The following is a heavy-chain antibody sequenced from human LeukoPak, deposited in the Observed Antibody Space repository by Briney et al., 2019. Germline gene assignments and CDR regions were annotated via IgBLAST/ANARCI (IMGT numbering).Heavy chain of an antibody. CDR1: GYTFTGYY. CDR3: ARDLVDTMVRGVIITFWFDP. Sequence: ASVKVSCKASGYTFTGYYMHWVRQAPGQGLEWMGWINPNSGGTNYAQKFQGRVTMTRDTSISTAYMELSRLRSDDTAVYYCARDLVDTMVRGVIITFWFDPWGQGTLVTVSS. D-gene: IGHD3-10*01. J-gene: IGHJ5*02. V-gene: IGHV1-2*02. CDR2: INPNSGGT.